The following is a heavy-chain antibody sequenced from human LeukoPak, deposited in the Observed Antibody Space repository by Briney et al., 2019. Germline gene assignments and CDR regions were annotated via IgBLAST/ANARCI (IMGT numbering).Heavy chain of an antibody. CDR3: ARGLRERYCSSTSCPIDY. CDR1: GFTISSNE. J-gene: IGHJ4*02. V-gene: IGHV3-53*01. D-gene: IGHD2-2*01. CDR2: IYSGGST. Sequence: GGSLRLSCAASGFTISSNEMSWVRQAPGKGLAWVSLIYSGGSTYYADSVKGRFTISRDNSKNTLYLQMNSLRAEDTAVYYCARGLRERYCSSTSCPIDYWGQGTLVTVSS.